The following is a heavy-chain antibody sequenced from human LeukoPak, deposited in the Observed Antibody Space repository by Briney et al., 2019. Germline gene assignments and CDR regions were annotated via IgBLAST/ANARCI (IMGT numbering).Heavy chain of an antibody. CDR2: INPNSGGT. Sequence: ASVTVSCKASGYTFTGYYIHWVRQAPGQGLEWMGWINPNSGGTNYAQMFQGWVTMTRDTSINTAYMELSRLRSDDTAVYYCARAGGASDSSGWYVFDYWGQGTLVTVSS. J-gene: IGHJ4*02. D-gene: IGHD6-19*01. CDR3: ARAGGASDSSGWYVFDY. V-gene: IGHV1-2*04. CDR1: GYTFTGYY.